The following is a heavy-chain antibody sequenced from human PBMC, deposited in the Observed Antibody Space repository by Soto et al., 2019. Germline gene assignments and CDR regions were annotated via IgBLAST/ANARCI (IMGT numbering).Heavy chain of an antibody. V-gene: IGHV4-31*03. CDR1: GGSISSDDYY. D-gene: IGHD3-22*01. CDR2: IYYGGST. Sequence: SETLSLTCTVSGGSISSDDYYWSWIRQHPGKGLEWIGYIYYGGSTYYNPSLKSRATISGDTSKNQFSLKLSSVTAADTAVHYCARGGYYYENSGQNAYDYWGQGILVTVS. J-gene: IGHJ4*01. CDR3: ARGGYYYENSGQNAYDY.